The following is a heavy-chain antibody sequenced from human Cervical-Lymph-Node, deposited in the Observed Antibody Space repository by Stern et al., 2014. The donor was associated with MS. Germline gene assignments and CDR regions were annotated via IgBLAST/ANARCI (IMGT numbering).Heavy chain of an antibody. Sequence: VQLVESGPGLVKPSQTLSLTCTVSGGSINSGGSSWNWIRQHPVKGLEWIGYIFYSGSTDYNPSLKSRVSISLDTSKSQFSLKLTSVTAADTAIYYCARGGYPPSFNFWGQGTLVTVSS. CDR1: GGSINSGGSS. J-gene: IGHJ4*02. D-gene: IGHD5-12*01. CDR3: ARGGYPPSFNF. V-gene: IGHV4-31*03. CDR2: IFYSGST.